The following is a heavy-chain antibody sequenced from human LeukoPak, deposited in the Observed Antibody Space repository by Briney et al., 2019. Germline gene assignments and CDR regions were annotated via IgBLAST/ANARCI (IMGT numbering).Heavy chain of an antibody. V-gene: IGHV3-23*01. CDR1: GFTFSNFA. CDR3: AKGVDASGIYYYFYMDV. J-gene: IGHJ6*03. D-gene: IGHD3-16*01. Sequence: GGSLRLSCAASGFTFSNFAMTWVRQAPGKGLEWVSSISGSGGSRYYVDSVKGRFTISRDKSKNTLYLQMNNLRAEDTAVYYCAKGVDASGIYYYFYMDVWGKGPRSPSP. CDR2: ISGSGGSR.